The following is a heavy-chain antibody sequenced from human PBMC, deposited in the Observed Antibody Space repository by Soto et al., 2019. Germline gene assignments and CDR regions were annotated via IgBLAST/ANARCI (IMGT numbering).Heavy chain of an antibody. Sequence: VGSLRLSCAASGFTFSSYAMSWVRQAPGKGLEWVSAISGSGGSTYYADSVKGRFTISRDNSKNTLYLQMNSLRAEDTAVYYCAKNPLIAARLYYFDYWGQGTLVTVSS. J-gene: IGHJ4*02. CDR2: ISGSGGST. CDR3: AKNPLIAARLYYFDY. D-gene: IGHD6-6*01. CDR1: GFTFSSYA. V-gene: IGHV3-23*01.